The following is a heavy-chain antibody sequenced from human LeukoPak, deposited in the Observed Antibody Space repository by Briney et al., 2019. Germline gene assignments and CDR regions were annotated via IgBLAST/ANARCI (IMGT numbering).Heavy chain of an antibody. Sequence: PSETLSLTCTVSGGSISSSSYYWAWIRQPPGKGLEWIGSMYYSGNTYYNPSLKSRVTISADTSKNQFSMKLSSVTAADTAVYYCGRCSGGSYNWFDPWGQGTLVTVSS. D-gene: IGHD1-26*01. J-gene: IGHJ5*02. CDR2: MYYSGNT. CDR1: GGSISSSSYY. CDR3: GRCSGGSYNWFDP. V-gene: IGHV4-39*01.